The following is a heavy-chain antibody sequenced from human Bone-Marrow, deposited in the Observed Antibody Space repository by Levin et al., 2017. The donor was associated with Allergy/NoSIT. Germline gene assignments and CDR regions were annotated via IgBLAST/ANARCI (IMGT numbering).Heavy chain of an antibody. V-gene: IGHV1-18*01. Sequence: VASVKVSCKASGYTFADYGISWVRQAPGQGLEWMGWINPYNGNTNYAQKFQGRVTMTTDTSTSTAYLEVRSLSSDDTAIFYCAKVLLCTTTSCPYNWFDPWGQGTLVTVSS. CDR3: AKVLLCTTTSCPYNWFDP. D-gene: IGHD2-2*01. CDR1: GYTFADYG. CDR2: INPYNGNT. J-gene: IGHJ5*02.